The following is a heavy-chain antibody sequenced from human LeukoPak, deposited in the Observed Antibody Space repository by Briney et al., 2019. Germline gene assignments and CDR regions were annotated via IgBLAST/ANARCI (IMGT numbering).Heavy chain of an antibody. J-gene: IGHJ4*02. CDR2: IYSGGST. CDR1: GFTFSSYS. V-gene: IGHV3-53*01. D-gene: IGHD1-26*01. Sequence: GGSLRLSCAASGFTFSSYSMNWVRQAPGKGLEWVSVIYSGGSTYYADSVKGRFTISRDNSKNTLYLQMNSLRAEDTAVYYCARDLGATTLGYWGQGTLVTVSS. CDR3: ARDLGATTLGY.